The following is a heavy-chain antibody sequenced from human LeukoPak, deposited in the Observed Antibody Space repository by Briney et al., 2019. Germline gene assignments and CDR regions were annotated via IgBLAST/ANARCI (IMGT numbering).Heavy chain of an antibody. J-gene: IGHJ4*02. CDR2: ISAYNGNT. CDR1: GYTFISYG. V-gene: IGHV1-18*01. Sequence: ASVKVSCKASGYTFISYGISWVRQAPGQGLEWMGWISAYNGNTDYARKLQGRVTMTTDTSTSTAYMELRSLRSDDTAVYYCARDHLRVRATVFDYWGQGTLVTVSS. D-gene: IGHD1-26*01. CDR3: ARDHLRVRATVFDY.